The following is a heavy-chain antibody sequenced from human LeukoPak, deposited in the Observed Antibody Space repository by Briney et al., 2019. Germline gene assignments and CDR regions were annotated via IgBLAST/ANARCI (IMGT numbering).Heavy chain of an antibody. CDR2: IYSGGST. D-gene: IGHD4-17*01. CDR1: GFIVSSNY. CDR3: AREDYGDYGPFDY. J-gene: IGHJ4*02. Sequence: GGSLRLSCAASGFIVSSNYMSWVSQAPGKGLEWVSVIYSGGSTYYADSVKGRFTISRDNSKNTLYLQMNSLRAEDTAVYYCAREDYGDYGPFDYWGQGTLVTVSS. V-gene: IGHV3-53*05.